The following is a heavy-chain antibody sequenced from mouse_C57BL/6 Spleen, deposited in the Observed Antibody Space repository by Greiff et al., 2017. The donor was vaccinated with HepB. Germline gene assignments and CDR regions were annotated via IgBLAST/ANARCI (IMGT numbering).Heavy chain of an antibody. CDR2: IDPSDSYT. J-gene: IGHJ2*01. Sequence: QVQLQQPGAELVMPGASVKLSCKASGYTFTSYWMHWVKQRPGHGLEWIGEIDPSDSYTNYNQKFKGKSTLTVDKSSSTAYMQLSSLTSEDSAVYYCTRSDYSNYGFFDYWGQGTTRTVSS. CDR1: GYTFTSYW. V-gene: IGHV1-69*01. CDR3: TRSDYSNYGFFDY. D-gene: IGHD2-5*01.